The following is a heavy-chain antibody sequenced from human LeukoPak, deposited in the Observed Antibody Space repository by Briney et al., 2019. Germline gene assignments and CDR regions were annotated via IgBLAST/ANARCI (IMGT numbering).Heavy chain of an antibody. J-gene: IGHJ4*02. CDR3: ARVPTVTFFDY. Sequence: SETLSLTCVVSGGSISSSSYYWGWIRQPPGKGLEWIGSIYYSRSTYYNPSLKSRVTISVDTSKNQFSLKLRSVTAADTAVYYCARVPTVTFFDYWGQGTLVTVSS. CDR2: IYYSRST. CDR1: GGSISSSSYY. V-gene: IGHV4-39*01. D-gene: IGHD4-17*01.